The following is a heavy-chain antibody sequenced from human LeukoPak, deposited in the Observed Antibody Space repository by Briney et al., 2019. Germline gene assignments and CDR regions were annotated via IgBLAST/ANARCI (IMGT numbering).Heavy chain of an antibody. CDR2: ISSSGNTI. D-gene: IGHD6-13*01. J-gene: IGHJ5*02. CDR1: GFTFSSYD. V-gene: IGHV3-48*03. CDR3: ARDIGAAGIRLDP. Sequence: EGSLRLSCGASGFTFSSYDMNWVRQAPGKGLEWVSYISSSGNTIYYADSVKGRFTISRDNPKNSLYLQMNSLRAEDTAVYYCARDIGAAGIRLDPWGQGTLVTVSS.